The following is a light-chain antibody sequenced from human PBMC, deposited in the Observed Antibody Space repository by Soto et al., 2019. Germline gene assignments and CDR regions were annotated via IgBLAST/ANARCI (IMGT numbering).Light chain of an antibody. CDR3: QHYNSYSEA. CDR1: QTISSW. V-gene: IGKV1-5*03. CDR2: KAS. J-gene: IGKJ1*01. Sequence: DIQMTQSPSTLSGSVGDRVTITCRASQTISSWLAWYQQKPGKAPKLLIYKASTLKSGVPSRFSASGSGTEFTLTISSLQPDDFATYYCQHYNSYSEAIGQGTKVELK.